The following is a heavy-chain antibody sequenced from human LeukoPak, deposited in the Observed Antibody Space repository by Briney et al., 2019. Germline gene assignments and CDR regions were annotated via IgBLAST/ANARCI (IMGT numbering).Heavy chain of an antibody. CDR3: AKDLVSVAPPSYFDY. J-gene: IGHJ4*02. D-gene: IGHD4-23*01. Sequence: GGSLRLSCAASGFTFSSYSMNWVRQAPGKGLEWVSSITSSSSFIHYADSVKGRFTISRDNAKNSLYLQMNSLRAEDTAVYYCAKDLVSVAPPSYFDYWGQGTLVTVSS. V-gene: IGHV3-21*01. CDR2: ITSSSSFI. CDR1: GFTFSSYS.